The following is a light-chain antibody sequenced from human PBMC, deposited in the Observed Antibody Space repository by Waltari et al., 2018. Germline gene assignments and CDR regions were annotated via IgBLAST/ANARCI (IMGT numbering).Light chain of an antibody. CDR3: CSYAGSFTLV. Sequence: QSALTQPASVSGSPGQSITIPCTGTRSDVGSYTLVSWYQEHPGKAPKLMIYEDSKRPSGVSNRFSGSKSGNTASLAISGLQAEDEADYYCCSYAGSFTLVFGGGTKLTVL. CDR2: EDS. V-gene: IGLV2-23*01. J-gene: IGLJ2*01. CDR1: RSDVGSYTL.